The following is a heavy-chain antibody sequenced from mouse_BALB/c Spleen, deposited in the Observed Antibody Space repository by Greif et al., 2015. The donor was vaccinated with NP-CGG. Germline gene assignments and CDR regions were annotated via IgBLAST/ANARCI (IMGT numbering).Heavy chain of an antibody. V-gene: IGHV1-84*02. CDR2: IYPGSGNT. D-gene: IGHD4-1*01. Sequence: QVQLQQSGPELVKPGASVKISCKASGYTFTDYYINWVKQKPGQGLEWIGWIYPGSGNTKYNEKFKGKATLTVDTSSSTAYMQLSSLTSEDTTVYFCARRTGTEAMDYWGQGTSVTVPS. CDR1: GYTFTDYY. CDR3: ARRTGTEAMDY. J-gene: IGHJ4*01.